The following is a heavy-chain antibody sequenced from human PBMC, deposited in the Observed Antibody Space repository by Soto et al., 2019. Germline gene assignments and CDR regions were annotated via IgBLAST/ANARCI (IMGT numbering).Heavy chain of an antibody. CDR2: IIPIFGTA. CDR1: GGTFSSYA. Sequence: GASVKVSCKASGGTFSSYAISWVRQAPGQGLEWMGGIIPIFGTANYAQKFQGRVTITADESTSTAYMELSSLRSEDTAVYYCARREIPDIVLMVYAPPDYWGQGTLVTVSS. D-gene: IGHD2-8*01. J-gene: IGHJ4*02. V-gene: IGHV1-69*13. CDR3: ARREIPDIVLMVYAPPDY.